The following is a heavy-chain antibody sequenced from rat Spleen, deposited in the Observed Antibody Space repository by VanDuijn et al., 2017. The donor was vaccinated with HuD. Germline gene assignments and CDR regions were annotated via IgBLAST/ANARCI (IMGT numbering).Heavy chain of an antibody. CDR1: GFTFSNYG. Sequence: EVQLVESDGGLVQPGRSLKLSCAASGFTFSNYGMAWVRQAPTKGLEWVAIISYDGSRIYYRDSVKGRFTISRDNAKSTLYLQMDSLRSEDTATYYCVRHDDYWGQGVMVTVSS. CDR2: ISYDGSRI. CDR3: VRHDDY. V-gene: IGHV5-29*01. J-gene: IGHJ2*01.